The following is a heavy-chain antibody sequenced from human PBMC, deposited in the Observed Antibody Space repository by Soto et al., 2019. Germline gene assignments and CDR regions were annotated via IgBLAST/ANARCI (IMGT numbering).Heavy chain of an antibody. D-gene: IGHD3-22*01. CDR3: AIYTYYYDSSGSLFLLFSMDV. CDR1: GGTFSSYA. J-gene: IGHJ6*02. V-gene: IGHV1-69*06. CDR2: IIPIFGTA. Sequence: QVQLVQSGAEVKKPGSSVKVSCKASGGTFSSYAISWVRQAPGQGLEWMGGIIPIFGTANYAKKLQVRVKITADKSTSTAYMELSSLRSEDTAVYYCAIYTYYYDSSGSLFLLFSMDVWGQGTTVTVSS.